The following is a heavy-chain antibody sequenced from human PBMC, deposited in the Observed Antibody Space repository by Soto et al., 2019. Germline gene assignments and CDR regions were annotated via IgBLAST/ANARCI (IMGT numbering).Heavy chain of an antibody. Sequence: QVQLVQSGPEVKKPGASVKVSCEASGYTFTTSGISWVRQAPGQGLEWMGWISTYNGDTNSAQKFQGRVTMTADTSTGTVYMELMSLKSDDTAVYYCARQGSWPYYYYGLDVWGQGTTVTVS. V-gene: IGHV1-18*01. CDR1: GYTFTTSG. CDR3: ARQGSWPYYYYGLDV. D-gene: IGHD1-26*01. CDR2: ISTYNGDT. J-gene: IGHJ6*02.